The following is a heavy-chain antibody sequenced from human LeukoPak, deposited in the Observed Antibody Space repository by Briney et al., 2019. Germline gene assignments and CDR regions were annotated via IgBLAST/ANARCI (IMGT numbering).Heavy chain of an antibody. D-gene: IGHD3-22*01. CDR1: GGSIGSYY. J-gene: IGHJ6*03. V-gene: IGHV4-4*07. CDR2: IYTSGST. Sequence: PSETLSLTCTVSGGSIGSYYWSWIWQPAGKGLEWIGRIYTSGSTNYNPSLKSRVTISVDKSKNQFSLKLSSVTAADTAVYYCARDYYDSSGYYGRGGYYYMDVWGKGTTVTVSS. CDR3: ARDYYDSSGYYGRGGYYYMDV.